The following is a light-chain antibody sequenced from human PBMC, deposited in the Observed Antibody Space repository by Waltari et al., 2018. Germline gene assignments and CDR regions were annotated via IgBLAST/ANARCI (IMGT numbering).Light chain of an antibody. J-gene: IGKJ3*01. V-gene: IGKV3-11*01. Sequence: EIVLTQSPATLSLSPGERATLPCRASQSVIRYLAWYQQKPGQAPRLLIYDASNRATGTPARFSGSGSGTDFTLTISSLEPEDFAVYYCQRRGHWPPGATFGPGTRVDIK. CDR2: DAS. CDR3: QRRGHWPPGAT. CDR1: QSVIRY.